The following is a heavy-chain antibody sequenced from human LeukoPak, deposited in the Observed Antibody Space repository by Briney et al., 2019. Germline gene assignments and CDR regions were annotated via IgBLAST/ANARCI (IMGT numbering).Heavy chain of an antibody. CDR3: ARGRDNHDSSGFFDY. Sequence: SETLSLTCTVSGGSISGYYWSWIRQPPGKGLEWIGYIYYSGSTNYNPSLKSRVTISVDTSKNQFSLKLSSVTAADTAVYYCARGRDNHDSSGFFDYWGQGTLVTVSS. CDR1: GGSISGYY. D-gene: IGHD3-22*01. CDR2: IYYSGST. V-gene: IGHV4-59*01. J-gene: IGHJ4*02.